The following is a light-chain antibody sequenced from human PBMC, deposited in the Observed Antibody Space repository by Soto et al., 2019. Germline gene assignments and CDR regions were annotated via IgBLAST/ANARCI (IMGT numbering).Light chain of an antibody. CDR3: SSFTTTDTPMV. V-gene: IGLV2-14*01. J-gene: IGLJ2*01. CDR1: SSDVGGYNH. CDR2: DVS. Sequence: QSVLTQPASVSGSPGQSITISCTGASSDVGGYNHVSWYQQHPGKAPKLMIYDVSSRPSGVSNRFSGSKAADTASLTISGLQAEDEAIFYCSSFTTTDTPMVFGGGTKVTVL.